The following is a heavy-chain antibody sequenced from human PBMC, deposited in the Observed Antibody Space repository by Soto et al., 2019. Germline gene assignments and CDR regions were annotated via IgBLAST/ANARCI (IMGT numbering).Heavy chain of an antibody. CDR1: GGSFSSDSFI. V-gene: IGHV4-31*03. J-gene: IGHJ6*02. Sequence: SETLSLTCSVSGGSFSSDSFIWSWVRQFPGKGLEWIGYINYSGTTCYNPSLRSRITMSVDTSKNQFSLNLSSVTAADTAVYYCARDHKWDGMDVWGQGTTVTV. CDR3: ARDHKWDGMDV. CDR2: INYSGTT. D-gene: IGHD1-26*01.